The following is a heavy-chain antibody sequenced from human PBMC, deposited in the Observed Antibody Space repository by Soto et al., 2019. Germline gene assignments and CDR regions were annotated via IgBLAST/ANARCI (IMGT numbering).Heavy chain of an antibody. D-gene: IGHD6-6*01. CDR1: GYTFTSHG. CDR2: ISAYNGNT. J-gene: IGHJ4*02. Sequence: ASVKVSCKASGYTFTSHGISWVRQAPGQGLEWMGWISAYNGNTNYAQKLQGRVTMTTDTSTSTAYMELRSLRSDDTAVYYCASAGSSAYYFDYWGPGTLVTVSS. CDR3: ASAGSSAYYFDY. V-gene: IGHV1-18*01.